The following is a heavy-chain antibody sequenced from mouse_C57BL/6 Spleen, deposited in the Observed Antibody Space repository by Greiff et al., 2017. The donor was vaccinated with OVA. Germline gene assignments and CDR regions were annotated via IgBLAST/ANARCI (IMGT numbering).Heavy chain of an antibody. J-gene: IGHJ4*01. CDR2: ISYDGSN. V-gene: IGHV3-6*01. D-gene: IGHD2-3*01. Sequence: EVKLMESGPGLVKPSQSLSLTCSVTGYSITSGYYWNWIRQFPGNKLEWMGYISYDGSNNYNPSLKNRISITRDTSKNQFFLKLNSVTTEDTATYYCARDRLLDAMDYWGQGTSVTVSS. CDR3: ARDRLLDAMDY. CDR1: GYSITSGYY.